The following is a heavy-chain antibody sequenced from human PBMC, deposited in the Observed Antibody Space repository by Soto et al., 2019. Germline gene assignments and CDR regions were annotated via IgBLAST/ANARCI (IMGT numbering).Heavy chain of an antibody. J-gene: IGHJ6*02. CDR2: INHSGST. CDR1: VGAFSGCY. D-gene: IGHD3-22*01. V-gene: IGHV4-34*01. CDR3: ARVPHLRYYYDSSGYYKPNYGMDV. Sequence: ETLSLTFSVYVGAFSGCYWSWSRQPPCKGLELICEINHSGSTNYNPSLKSRVTISVDTSKNQSSLKLSSVTAADTAVYYCARVPHLRYYYDSSGYYKPNYGMDVWGQGTTVTAP.